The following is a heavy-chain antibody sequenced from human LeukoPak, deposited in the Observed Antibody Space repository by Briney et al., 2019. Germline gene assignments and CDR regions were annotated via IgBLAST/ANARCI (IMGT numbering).Heavy chain of an antibody. Sequence: GGSLRLSCTVSGFTFSNYWMHWVRQAPGKGLEWVAVIWYDGSNKNYADSVKGRFTITRDNSKNTLSLQMNSLRGEDTAVYSCARDGYNYGFDYWGQGTLVTVSS. CDR3: ARDGYNYGFDY. J-gene: IGHJ4*02. D-gene: IGHD5-24*01. V-gene: IGHV3-33*08. CDR2: IWYDGSNK. CDR1: GFTFSNYW.